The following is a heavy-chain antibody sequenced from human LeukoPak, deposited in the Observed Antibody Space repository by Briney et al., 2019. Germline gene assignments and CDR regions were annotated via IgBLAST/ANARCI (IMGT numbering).Heavy chain of an antibody. D-gene: IGHD2-2*01. Sequence: PGGSLRLSCAASGFTFSSYSMNWVRQAPGKGLEWVSYISTSSSSIYYADSVKGRFTISRDNAKNSLYLQMNSLRAEDTAVYYCARDFPSQTDTLGDAFDIWGQGTMVTVSS. V-gene: IGHV3-48*01. CDR1: GFTFSSYS. CDR3: ARDFPSQTDTLGDAFDI. J-gene: IGHJ3*02. CDR2: ISTSSSSI.